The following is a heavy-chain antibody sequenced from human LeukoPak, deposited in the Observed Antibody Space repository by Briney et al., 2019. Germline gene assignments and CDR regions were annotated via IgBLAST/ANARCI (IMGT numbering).Heavy chain of an antibody. CDR2: IIPIFGTA. D-gene: IGHD2-2*01. V-gene: IGHV1-69*13. CDR3: ASRPAVVPAASGEY. J-gene: IGHJ4*02. CDR1: GGIFSSCA. Sequence: ASVKVSCKASGGIFSSCAISWLRQAPGQGLEWMGGIIPIFGTANYAQKFQGRVTITADESTSTAYMELSSLRSEDTAVYYCASRPAVVPAASGEYWGQGTLVTVSS.